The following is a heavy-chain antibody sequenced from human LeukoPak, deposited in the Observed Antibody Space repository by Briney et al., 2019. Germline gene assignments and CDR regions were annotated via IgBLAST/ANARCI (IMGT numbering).Heavy chain of an antibody. CDR1: GFTFSSFA. Sequence: GGSLRLSCAASGFTFSSFAMSWVRQAPGKGLGWVSGISWNSGSIGYADSVKGRFTISRDNAKNSLYLQMNSLRAEDTAVYYCAKCPPYCTNGVCYTQKYYFDYWGQGTLVTVSS. CDR2: ISWNSGSI. CDR3: AKCPPYCTNGVCYTQKYYFDY. J-gene: IGHJ4*02. D-gene: IGHD2-8*01. V-gene: IGHV3-9*01.